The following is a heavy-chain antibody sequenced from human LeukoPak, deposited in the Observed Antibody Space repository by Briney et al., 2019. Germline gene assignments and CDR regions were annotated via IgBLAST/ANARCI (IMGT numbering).Heavy chain of an antibody. V-gene: IGHV4-39*01. CDR1: GGSISSSSYY. CDR3: ARLGFCTIGVCYFDY. D-gene: IGHD2-8*01. J-gene: IGHJ4*02. CDR2: IYYSGTT. Sequence: SETLSLTCTVSGGSISSSSYYWGWIRQPPGKGLEWIGSIYYSGTTYYNPSLKSRVTISVDTSKSQFSLQLSSVTAADTAVYYCARLGFCTIGVCYFDYWGQGTLVTVSS.